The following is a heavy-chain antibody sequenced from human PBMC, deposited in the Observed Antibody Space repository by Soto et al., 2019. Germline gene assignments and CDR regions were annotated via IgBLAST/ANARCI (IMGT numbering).Heavy chain of an antibody. J-gene: IGHJ4*02. D-gene: IGHD3-9*01. Sequence: SETLSLTCTVAGDSLTAYCWNWIRQPPGKGLEWIGFIYYSGRTSYNPSLKSRVTISLDTSKSQVSLKLNSVTATDTAVYYCAGAGYEILTGSYKKQRYFDYTGRGTLVTVSS. V-gene: IGHV4-59*01. CDR1: GDSLTAYC. CDR3: AGAGYEILTGSYKKQRYFDY. CDR2: IYYSGRT.